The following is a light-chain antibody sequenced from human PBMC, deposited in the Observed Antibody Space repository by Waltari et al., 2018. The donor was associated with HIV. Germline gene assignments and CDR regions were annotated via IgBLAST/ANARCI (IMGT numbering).Light chain of an antibody. J-gene: IGLJ2*01. CDR3: QVWDSSAVV. CDR1: SIGNKD. CDR2: RND. Sequence: SYDLNQPLSVSVALGQTAPVICGGNSIGNKDVHWYQQKPGQAPVLVIYRNDNRPSGIPERFSGSNSGNTATLTISRAQVGDEADYFCQVWDSSAVVFGGGTKLTVL. V-gene: IGLV3-9*01.